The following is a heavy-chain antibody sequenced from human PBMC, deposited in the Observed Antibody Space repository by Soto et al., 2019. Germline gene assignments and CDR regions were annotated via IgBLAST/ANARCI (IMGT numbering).Heavy chain of an antibody. V-gene: IGHV3-33*01. CDR3: ARDGSGTAAVQTYYYYYMDV. CDR2: IWYDGSNK. D-gene: IGHD6-13*01. J-gene: IGHJ6*03. Sequence: PWGSLRLSCAASGFTFSSYGMHWVRKDPGKGLEWVAVIWYDGSNKYYADSVKGRFTISRDNSKNTLYLQMNSLRAEDTAVYYCARDGSGTAAVQTYYYYYMDVWGKGTTVTVSS. CDR1: GFTFSSYG.